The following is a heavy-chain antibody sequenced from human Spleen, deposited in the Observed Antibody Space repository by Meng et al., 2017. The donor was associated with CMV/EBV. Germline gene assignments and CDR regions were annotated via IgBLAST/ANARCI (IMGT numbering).Heavy chain of an antibody. V-gene: IGHV2-5*02. CDR1: GFSLSTSGVG. CDR3: ANGKRRGGPDYFDY. CDR2: IYWDDDK. J-gene: IGHJ4*02. Sequence: QITLKESGPTLVKPTQTLTLTCTFSGFSLSTSGVGVAWIRKPPGKALEWLTLIYWDDDKRYSPSLKSRLNITKDPSKSQVVLTMTNVDPVDTATYFCANGKRRGGPDYFDYWGQGTLVTVSS. D-gene: IGHD2-15*01.